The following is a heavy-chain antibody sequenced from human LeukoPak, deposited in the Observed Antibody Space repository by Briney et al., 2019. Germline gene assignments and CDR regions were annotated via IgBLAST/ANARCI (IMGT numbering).Heavy chain of an antibody. Sequence: ASVKVSCKVSGYTLTELSMHWVRQAPGKGLEWMGGFDPEDGETIYAQKFQGRVTMTEDTSTDTAYMELSSLRSEDTAVYYCATDRSKGSNYYDSSGYDYWGQGTLVTVSS. CDR3: ATDRSKGSNYYDSSGYDY. CDR2: FDPEDGET. CDR1: GYTLTELS. V-gene: IGHV1-24*01. D-gene: IGHD3-22*01. J-gene: IGHJ4*02.